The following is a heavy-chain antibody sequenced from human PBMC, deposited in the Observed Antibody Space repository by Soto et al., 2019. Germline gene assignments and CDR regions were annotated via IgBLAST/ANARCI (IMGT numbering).Heavy chain of an antibody. J-gene: IGHJ6*02. CDR1: GGTFSSYA. Sequence: QVQLVQSGAEVKKPGSSVKVSCKASGGTFSSYAISWVRQAPGQGLEWMGGIIPIPGTANYAQKFQGRVTITADESTSTAYMKLSSLRSKDTAVYYCARSQGSSTTLEIYYYYYYGMDVWGQGTTVTVSS. CDR3: ARSQGSSTTLEIYYYYYYGMDV. D-gene: IGHD2-2*01. CDR2: IIPIPGTA. V-gene: IGHV1-69*01.